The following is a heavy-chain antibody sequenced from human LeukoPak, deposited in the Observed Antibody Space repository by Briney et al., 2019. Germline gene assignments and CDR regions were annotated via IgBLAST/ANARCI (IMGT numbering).Heavy chain of an antibody. CDR2: ISHSIST. Sequence: SDTLTLTCAVYGGSFCGYYGSWFRHPPGKVLEWFVEISHSISTNYNPSLKSRLTISVVTSKSQFSLKLSSVTAADTAVYYCARELLWFGEFPDAFDIWGQGTMVTVSS. D-gene: IGHD3-10*01. J-gene: IGHJ3*02. CDR3: ARELLWFGEFPDAFDI. V-gene: IGHV4-34*01. CDR1: GGSFCGYY.